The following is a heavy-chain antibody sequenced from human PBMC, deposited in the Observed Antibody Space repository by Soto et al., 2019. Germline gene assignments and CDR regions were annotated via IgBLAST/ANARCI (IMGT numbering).Heavy chain of an antibody. CDR1: GGSISGYY. CDR2: IYSDGTT. CDR3: SGVGCSNSKCYTRGMDV. D-gene: IGHD2-2*01. V-gene: IGHV4-4*07. Sequence: PSETLSLTCTVSGGSISGYYWSWVRQPAGKGLEWVGRIYSDGTTNYSPSLKSRVTMSLDTSKDQFSLHLNSVTAADTAVYYCSGVGCSNSKCYTRGMDVWGQGTTVTVSS. J-gene: IGHJ6*02.